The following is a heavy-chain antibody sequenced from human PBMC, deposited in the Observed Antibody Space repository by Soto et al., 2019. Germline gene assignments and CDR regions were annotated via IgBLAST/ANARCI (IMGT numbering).Heavy chain of an antibody. CDR2: IIPIFGTA. J-gene: IGHJ6*02. V-gene: IGHV1-69*12. CDR1: GGTFSSYA. CDR3: ARDTGYCTNGVCYRGYGMDV. D-gene: IGHD2-8*01. Sequence: QVQLVQSGAEVKKPGSSVKVSCKASGGTFSSYAISWVRQAPGQGLEWMGGIIPIFGTANYAQKFQGRVTITADESTSTAYMELSSLRSEDTAVYYCARDTGYCTNGVCYRGYGMDVWGQGTTVTVSS.